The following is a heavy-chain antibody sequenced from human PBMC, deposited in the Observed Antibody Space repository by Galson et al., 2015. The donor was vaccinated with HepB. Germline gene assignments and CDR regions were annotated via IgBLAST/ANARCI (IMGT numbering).Heavy chain of an antibody. CDR1: GYTFTGYY. CDR2: INPNSGGT. Sequence: SVKVSCKASGYTFTGYYLHWVRQAPGQGLEWMGWINPNSGGTNYAQKFQGRVTLTRDTSISTVYMELSRLRSDDTAVYYCARFLVDTAGNYWGQGTLVTVSS. J-gene: IGHJ4*02. CDR3: ARFLVDTAGNY. D-gene: IGHD5-18*01. V-gene: IGHV1-2*02.